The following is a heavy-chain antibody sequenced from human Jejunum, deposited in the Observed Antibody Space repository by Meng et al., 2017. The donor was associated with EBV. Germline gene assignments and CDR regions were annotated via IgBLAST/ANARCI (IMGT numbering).Heavy chain of an antibody. CDR2: INPYTGGT. J-gene: IGHJ4*02. CDR1: EDTFTGYYY. CDR3: ARDGYSSGWYY. D-gene: IGHD6-13*01. V-gene: IGHV1-2*06. Sequence: QVQLVQSWAGVKKPGASVKVSCKASEDTFTGYYYMHWVRQAPGQGLEWMGRINPYTGGTNYAQKFQGRVTMTRDTSNNTTYMEVNSLRSDDTAVYFCARDGYSSGWYYWGQGTLVTVSS.